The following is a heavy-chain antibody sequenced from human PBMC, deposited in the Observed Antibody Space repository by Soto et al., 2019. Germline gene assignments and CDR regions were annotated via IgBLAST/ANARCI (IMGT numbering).Heavy chain of an antibody. Sequence: EVHLAESGGRLVQPGGSLRLSCAASGFTCNNHAMTWVRQAPGKGLEWVATVSSGGGATYYADSVKGRFTVSRANSKNTVSLHMDSLRADDTARYYCARDRLGFGDLDSWGPGTLLTVSS. CDR2: VSSGGGAT. D-gene: IGHD3-10*01. CDR3: ARDRLGFGDLDS. V-gene: IGHV3-23*04. J-gene: IGHJ4*02. CDR1: GFTCNNHA.